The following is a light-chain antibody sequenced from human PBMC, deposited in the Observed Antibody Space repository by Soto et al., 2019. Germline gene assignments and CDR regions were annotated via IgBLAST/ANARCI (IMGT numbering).Light chain of an antibody. CDR1: QSVNIY. V-gene: IGKV1-39*01. Sequence: DIQMTQSPSSLSASVGDRVTITCRASQSVNIYVNWYQQEPGKAPKLLIYAASNLRRGVPSRFSGSGSGTDFALTISSLQPEDCATYYCQQSFGNVFTFGQGNRLEIK. J-gene: IGKJ2*01. CDR3: QQSFGNVFT. CDR2: AAS.